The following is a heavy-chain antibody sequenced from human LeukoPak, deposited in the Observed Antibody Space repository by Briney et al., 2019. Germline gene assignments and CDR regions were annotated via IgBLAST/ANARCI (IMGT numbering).Heavy chain of an antibody. CDR2: INHSGST. D-gene: IGHD3-10*01. V-gene: IGHV4-34*01. CDR3: ARGEFLGYYGTGKRHYFDY. J-gene: IGHJ4*02. CDR1: GGSFSGYY. Sequence: PSETLSLTCAVYGGSFSGYYWSWIRQPPGKGLEWIGEINHSGSTNYNPSLKSRVTISVDTSKNQFSLKLSSVTAADTAVYYCARGEFLGYYGTGKRHYFDYWGQGTLVTVSS.